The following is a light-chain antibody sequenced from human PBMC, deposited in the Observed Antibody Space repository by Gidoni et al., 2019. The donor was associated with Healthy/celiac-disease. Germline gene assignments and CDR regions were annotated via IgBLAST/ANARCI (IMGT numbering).Light chain of an antibody. CDR3: QQDYNPSIT. CDR2: GAS. CDR1: QSVSSSY. V-gene: IGKV3D-7*01. J-gene: IGKJ5*01. Sequence: PGERVTLSCRASQSVSSSYLTWYQQKPGQAPRLLIYGASTRATSIPARFSGSGSGTDFTLTISSLQPEDFAVYYCQQDYNPSITFXXXTRLEI.